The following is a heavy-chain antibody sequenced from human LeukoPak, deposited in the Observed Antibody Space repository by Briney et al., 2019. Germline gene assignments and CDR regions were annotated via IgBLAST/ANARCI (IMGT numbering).Heavy chain of an antibody. D-gene: IGHD6-13*01. CDR2: ISGGRGSTFFA. CDR3: TKTPGITADGPDY. CDR1: GFTFSTYA. V-gene: IGHV3-23*01. Sequence: GESLRLSCAASGFTFSTYAMTCVRQAPGKGMEWVSGISGGRGSTFFAYYAASVKGRFTISRDNSMNTLYLEMDSLRAEDTAVYYCTKTPGITADGPDYWGQGTRVTVSS. J-gene: IGHJ4*02.